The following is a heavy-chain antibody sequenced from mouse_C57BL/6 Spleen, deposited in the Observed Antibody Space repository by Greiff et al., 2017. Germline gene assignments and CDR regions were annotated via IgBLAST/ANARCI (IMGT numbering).Heavy chain of an antibody. CDR3: TRRRDDGYDGGWAY. V-gene: IGHV1-15*01. Sequence: QVHVKQSGAELVRPGASVTLSCKASGYTFTGYEMPWVKQTPVHGLEWIGAIDPETGGTAYHQKFKGKAILTADKSSSTAYMELRSLTSEDSDVYYCTRRRDDGYDGGWAYWGQGTLVTVSA. CDR1: GYTFTGYE. CDR2: IDPETGGT. D-gene: IGHD2-2*01. J-gene: IGHJ3*01.